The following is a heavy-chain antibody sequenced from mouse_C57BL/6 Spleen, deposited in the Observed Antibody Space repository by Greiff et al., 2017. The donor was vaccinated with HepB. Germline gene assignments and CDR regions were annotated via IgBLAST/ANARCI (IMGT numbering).Heavy chain of an antibody. CDR1: GYTFTSYW. V-gene: IGHV1-64*01. CDR2: IHPNSGST. Sequence: QVHVKQSGAELVKPGASVKLSCKASGYTFTSYWMHWVKQRPGQGLEWIGMIHPNSGSTNYNEKFKSKATLTVDKSSSTAYMQLSSLTSEDSAVYYCARGVTTVVEDWFAYWGQGTLVTVSA. CDR3: ARGVTTVVEDWFAY. D-gene: IGHD1-1*01. J-gene: IGHJ3*01.